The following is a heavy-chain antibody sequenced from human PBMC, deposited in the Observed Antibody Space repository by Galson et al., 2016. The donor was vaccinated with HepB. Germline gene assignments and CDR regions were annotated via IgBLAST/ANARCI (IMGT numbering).Heavy chain of an antibody. CDR2: IYYSGTT. V-gene: IGHV4-39*07. CDR1: GGSIISNGYY. J-gene: IGHJ4*02. D-gene: IGHD2-21*01. Sequence: SETLSLTCTVSGGSIISNGYYWGWVRQPPGKGLEWIGSIYYSGTTYYNPSLKSRVTISLDTSKNQFSLTLSSVTAADTAVYYCARTIPGGAGSPDYWGQGTLVTVSS. CDR3: ARTIPGGAGSPDY.